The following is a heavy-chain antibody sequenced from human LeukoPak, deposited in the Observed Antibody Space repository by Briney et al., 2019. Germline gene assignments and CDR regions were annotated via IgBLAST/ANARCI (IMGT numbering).Heavy chain of an antibody. J-gene: IGHJ4*02. CDR3: ARVLILAGVTFDY. Sequence: PGGSLRLSCAASGFTLSNYDINWVRQAPGKGLEWLSYISSRGSTTYYADSVKGRFTISRDNAMNSLYLQMNSLRAEDTAVYYCARVLILAGVTFDYWGQGALVTVSS. CDR2: ISSRGSTT. V-gene: IGHV3-48*03. D-gene: IGHD6-19*01. CDR1: GFTLSNYD.